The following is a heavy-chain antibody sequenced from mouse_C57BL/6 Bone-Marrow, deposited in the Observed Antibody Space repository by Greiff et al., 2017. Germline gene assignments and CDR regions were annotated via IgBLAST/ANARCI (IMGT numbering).Heavy chain of an antibody. J-gene: IGHJ4*01. CDR2: IYPRSGNT. V-gene: IGHV1-81*01. D-gene: IGHD2-4*01. CDR1: GYTFTSYG. CDR3: ASGLSGLRRRDD. Sequence: VQLQQSGAELARPGASVKLSCKASGYTFTSYGISWVKQRTGQGLEWIGEIYPRSGNTYYNEKFKGKATLTADKSSSTAYMELRSLTSEDSAVDIWASGLSGLRRRDDWGQGTSVTVAS.